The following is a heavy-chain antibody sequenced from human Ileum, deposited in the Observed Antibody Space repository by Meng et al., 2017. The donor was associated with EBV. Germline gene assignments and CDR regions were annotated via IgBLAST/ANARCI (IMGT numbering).Heavy chain of an antibody. J-gene: IGHJ4*02. CDR2: IFSSGSP. CDR3: ASYSEGGGGLGY. V-gene: IGHV4-30-4*01. Sequence: PAACQRLAKLSQPLSPTVVVSGASTSSGGSHWMWSRQPPGKGLEWIGYIFSSGSPYYNPSLKNRITMSVDTSKNQFSLNLKSVTAADTAVYYCASYSEGGGGLGYWGQGTLVTVSS. CDR1: GASTSSGGSH. D-gene: IGHD2-15*01.